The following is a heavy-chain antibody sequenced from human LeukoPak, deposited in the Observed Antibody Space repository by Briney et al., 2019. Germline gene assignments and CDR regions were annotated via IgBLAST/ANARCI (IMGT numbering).Heavy chain of an antibody. V-gene: IGHV3-23*01. J-gene: IGHJ4*02. CDR3: AKAARSREYYDFWSGPPSSLDYFDY. D-gene: IGHD3-3*01. CDR2: ISGSGGST. CDR1: GFTFSSYA. Sequence: PGGSLRLSCAASGFTFSSYAMSWVRQAPGKGLEWVSAISGSGGSTYYADSVKGRFTISRDNSKNTLYLQMNSLRAEDTAVYYCAKAARSREYYDFWSGPPSSLDYFDYWGQGTLVTVSS.